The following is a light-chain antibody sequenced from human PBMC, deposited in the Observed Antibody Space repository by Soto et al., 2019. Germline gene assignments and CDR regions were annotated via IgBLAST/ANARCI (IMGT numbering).Light chain of an antibody. Sequence: QSVLTQPASVSGSPGQSITISCTGTVGLVSWYQQHPGKVPKLIIYDDTKRPSGVSSRFSGSKSGNTASLTISGLHTEDEADYYCCLYVGGRTYLFGTGTKVTVL. CDR2: DDT. J-gene: IGLJ1*01. CDR3: CLYVGGRTYL. CDR1: VGL. V-gene: IGLV2-23*01.